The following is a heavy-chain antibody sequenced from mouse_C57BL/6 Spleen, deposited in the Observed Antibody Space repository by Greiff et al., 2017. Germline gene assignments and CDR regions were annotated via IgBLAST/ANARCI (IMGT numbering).Heavy chain of an antibody. J-gene: IGHJ3*01. CDR3: TVYDGYHLGFAY. V-gene: IGHV1-15*01. Sequence: VKLVESGAELVRPGASVTLSCKASGYTFTDYEMHWVKQTPVHGLEWIGAIDPETGGTAYNQKFKGKAILTADKSSSTAYMELRSLTSEDSAVYYCTVYDGYHLGFAYWGQGTLVTVSA. CDR2: IDPETGGT. CDR1: GYTFTDYE. D-gene: IGHD2-3*01.